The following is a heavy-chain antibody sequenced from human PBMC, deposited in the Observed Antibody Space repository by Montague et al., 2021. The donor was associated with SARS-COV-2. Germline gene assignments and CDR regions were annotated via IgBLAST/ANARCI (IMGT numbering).Heavy chain of an antibody. CDR2: ISTSGDYT. CDR3: AKDREMDYSADY. D-gene: IGHD5-24*01. Sequence: SRRLSLSASGFIFRHYAMSWVRQAPGKGLEWVSGISTSGDYTYYADSLKGRFTISRDNSRNTLYLQMNSLRAEDTAIYYCAKDREMDYSADYWGQGTLVTVSS. J-gene: IGHJ4*02. V-gene: IGHV3-23*01. CDR1: GFIFRHYA.